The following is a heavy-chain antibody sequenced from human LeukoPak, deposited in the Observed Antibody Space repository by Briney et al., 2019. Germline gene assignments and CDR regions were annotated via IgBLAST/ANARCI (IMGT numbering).Heavy chain of an antibody. CDR2: ISGSGGST. CDR3: AKEQCECYHSGID. D-gene: IGHD2-21*01. Sequence: GGSLRLSCAPPRFTFSGDAMYCVRQAPGKGLEWISGISGSGGSTYYADSVKGRFGISRDNSKNTLYLQMNGLRAEDTAVYYCAKEQCECYHSGIDWGQGTLVTVSS. V-gene: IGHV3-23*01. J-gene: IGHJ4*02. CDR1: RFTFSGDA.